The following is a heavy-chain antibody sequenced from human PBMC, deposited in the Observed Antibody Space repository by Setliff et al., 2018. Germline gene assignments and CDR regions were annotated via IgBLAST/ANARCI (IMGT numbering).Heavy chain of an antibody. CDR2: IRDDGATT. CDR3: VGDLYWGFDY. D-gene: IGHD7-27*01. V-gene: IGHV3-48*01. Sequence: GGSLSLTCAASGFTFSSDPMNWVRQAPGKGLEWLSNIRDDGATTSYADSVEGRFTIARDNVKNSLFLQMNSLSAEDTAFDYCVGDLYWGFDYWGLGTLVTVSS. J-gene: IGHJ4*02. CDR1: GFTFSSDP.